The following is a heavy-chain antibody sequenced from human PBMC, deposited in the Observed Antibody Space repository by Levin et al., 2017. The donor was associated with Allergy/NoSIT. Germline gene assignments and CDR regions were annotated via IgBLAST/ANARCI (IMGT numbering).Heavy chain of an antibody. V-gene: IGHV1-3*01. D-gene: IGHD5-18*01. Sequence: ASVKVSCKASGYTFTSYAMHWVRQAPGQRLEWMGWINAGNGNTKYSQKFQGRVTITRDTSASTAYMELSSLRSEDTAVYYCASGGGYSYGLVPFDYWGQGTLVTVSS. CDR2: INAGNGNT. CDR3: ASGGGYSYGLVPFDY. CDR1: GYTFTSYA. J-gene: IGHJ4*02.